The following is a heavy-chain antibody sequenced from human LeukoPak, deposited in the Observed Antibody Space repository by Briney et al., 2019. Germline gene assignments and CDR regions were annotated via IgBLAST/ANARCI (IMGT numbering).Heavy chain of an antibody. J-gene: IGHJ4*02. CDR2: ISGDASKT. CDR1: GFTFDDCA. D-gene: IGHD4-23*01. V-gene: IGHV3-43*02. Sequence: PGGSLRLSCAASGFTFDDCAMHWVRQAPGKGLEWVSLISGDASKTYYGDSVQGRFTISRDNSKYSLYLQMNSLRAEDTAFYFCAKATPEVVTEYYFDYWGRGTLVTVSS. CDR3: AKATPEVVTEYYFDY.